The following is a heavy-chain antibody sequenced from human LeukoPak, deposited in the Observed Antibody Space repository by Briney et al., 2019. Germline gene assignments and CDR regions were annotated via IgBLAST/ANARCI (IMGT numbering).Heavy chain of an antibody. Sequence: ASVKVSCKASGYTFTGFYLHWVRQAPGQGLEWVGWINPKSDATNYAQTFQGRVTMTRDTSISTAYMELSSLRSDDTAVYYCAIATTPADFGYWGQGTLVTVSS. D-gene: IGHD2-15*01. J-gene: IGHJ4*02. V-gene: IGHV1-2*02. CDR1: GYTFTGFY. CDR2: INPKSDAT. CDR3: AIATTPADFGY.